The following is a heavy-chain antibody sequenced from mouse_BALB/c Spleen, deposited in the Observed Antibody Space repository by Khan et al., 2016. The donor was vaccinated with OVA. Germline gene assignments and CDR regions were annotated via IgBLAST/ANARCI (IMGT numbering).Heavy chain of an antibody. D-gene: IGHD4-1*01. CDR2: ISYSGST. CDR1: GYSITSDYA. Sequence: EVQLQESGPGLVKPSQSLSLTCTVTGYSITSDYAWNWIRQFPGNKLEWMGYISYSGSTTYNPSLKSRISITRDTSKNQFFLPLKFVTSEDNATYYGASELARYYSLDYWGQGTSVTVSS. CDR3: ASELARYYSLDY. V-gene: IGHV3-2*02. J-gene: IGHJ4*01.